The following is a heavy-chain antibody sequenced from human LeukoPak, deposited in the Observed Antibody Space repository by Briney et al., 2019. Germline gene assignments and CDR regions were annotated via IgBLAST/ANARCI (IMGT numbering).Heavy chain of an antibody. CDR2: IYTGKIT. V-gene: IGHV4-61*02. J-gene: IGHJ3*02. D-gene: IGHD3-22*01. CDR1: GDSITSNLHF. CDR3: ARSASYYDSSGYYPYDAFYI. Sequence: SETLSLTCSVSGDSITSNLHFWNWVRQPAGKGLEWIGRIYTGKITNYNPSVKSRVTISVDTSKNQFSLKLTSVTAADTAVYYCARSASYYDSSGYYPYDAFYIWGQGTMVTVSS.